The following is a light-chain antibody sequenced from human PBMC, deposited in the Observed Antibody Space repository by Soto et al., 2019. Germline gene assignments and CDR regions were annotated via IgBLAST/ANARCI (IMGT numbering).Light chain of an antibody. V-gene: IGKV3-15*01. J-gene: IGKJ5*01. CDR1: QRVSSN. CDR2: GVS. Sequence: ETVMKQSPATLSVSPGEGATLSCRASQRVSSNLAWYQQIPGQAPRLLVYGVSTRATGIPARFSGSGSGTEFTLTISSLQSEDFADYYCQQYQNWPMITVGQGTRVEIK. CDR3: QQYQNWPMIT.